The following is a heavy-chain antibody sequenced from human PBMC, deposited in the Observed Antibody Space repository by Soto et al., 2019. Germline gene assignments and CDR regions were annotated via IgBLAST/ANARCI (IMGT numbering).Heavy chain of an antibody. J-gene: IGHJ6*01. CDR3: ARDNPRSSGCDV. Sequence: EVQLGESGGGLVQPGGSLRLSCEASGFTLSSYSMNWARQAPGQGLEWVSYISSSSSTIYYADSVKGRFTISRDNAKTSLYLQMNSMRDDETAVYYCARDNPRSSGCDVWGQGTTVTVSS. CDR1: GFTLSSYS. D-gene: IGHD1-1*01. V-gene: IGHV3-48*02. CDR2: ISSSSSTI.